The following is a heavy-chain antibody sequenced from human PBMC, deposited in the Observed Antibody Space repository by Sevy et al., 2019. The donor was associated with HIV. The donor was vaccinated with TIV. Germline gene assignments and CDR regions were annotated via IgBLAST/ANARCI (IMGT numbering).Heavy chain of an antibody. CDR3: ARVPTYDYGSATYFDY. CDR2: IGIYNGNS. J-gene: IGHJ4*02. D-gene: IGHD3-10*01. V-gene: IGHV1-18*01. CDR1: GFDFSSYG. Sequence: ASVKVSCKTSGFDFSSYGITWVRQAPGQGLEWMGWIGIYNGNSNCAQKLQGRVSMTTDTSTITVYMELSNLRSDDTAVYYCARVPTYDYGSATYFDYWGQGTLVTVSS.